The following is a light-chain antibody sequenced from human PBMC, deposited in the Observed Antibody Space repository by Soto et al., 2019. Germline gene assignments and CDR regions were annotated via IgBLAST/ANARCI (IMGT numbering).Light chain of an antibody. CDR2: DST. CDR1: LFLSSY. CDR3: QQYGSPPIT. J-gene: IGKJ5*01. V-gene: IGKV3-20*01. Sequence: VMTQSPVTLPFIQAERASLSCMDSLFLSSYSAWYQQIPGQPPRLLIYDSTNRAAGIPARFSGSRSGTDFTLTISRLEEEDFAEYCWQQYGSPPITFGQGTRLEI.